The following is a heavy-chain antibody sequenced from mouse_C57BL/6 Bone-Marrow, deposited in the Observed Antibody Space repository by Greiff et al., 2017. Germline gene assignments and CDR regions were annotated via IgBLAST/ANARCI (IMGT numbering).Heavy chain of an antibody. CDR3: ARDGYYPAWFAY. D-gene: IGHD2-3*01. CDR1: GYTFTSYW. J-gene: IGHJ3*01. CDR2: IDPSDSYT. Sequence: QVQLQQPGAELVKPGASVKLSCKASGYTFTSYWMQWVKQRPGQGLEWIGEIDPSDSYTNYNQQFKGKATLTVDSSSSTAYMQLSSLTAEDSAVYYCARDGYYPAWFAYWGQGTLVTVSA. V-gene: IGHV1-50*01.